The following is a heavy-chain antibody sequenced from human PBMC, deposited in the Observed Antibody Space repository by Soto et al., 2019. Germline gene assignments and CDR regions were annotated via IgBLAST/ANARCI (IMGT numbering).Heavy chain of an antibody. V-gene: IGHV4-4*02. Sequence: QVQLQESGPGLVKPSGTLSLTCAVSGGSISSSNWWSWVRQPPGKGLEWIGEIYHSGSTNYNPSLRSRVTISVDKSTNQLSLQLPSVTAADTAVYYCARGDYYDTSGYSAFDHWGQGTLVNVSS. D-gene: IGHD3-22*01. J-gene: IGHJ4*02. CDR2: IYHSGST. CDR3: ARGDYYDTSGYSAFDH. CDR1: GGSISSSNW.